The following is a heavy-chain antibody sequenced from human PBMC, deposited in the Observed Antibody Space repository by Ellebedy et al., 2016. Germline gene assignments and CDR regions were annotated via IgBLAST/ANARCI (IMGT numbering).Heavy chain of an antibody. D-gene: IGHD3-10*01. CDR3: ARIGGVSFGERPIDY. Sequence: SETLSLTCIVSGGSISRYYWSWNRQPPGRGLEWIGNNYYTGTTNYNPSLQSRVTISLDTSKNQSSLRFTSVTAADTAVYYCARIGGVSFGERPIDYWGQGTLVTVSS. CDR1: GGSISRYY. J-gene: IGHJ4*02. CDR2: NYYTGTT. V-gene: IGHV4-59*01.